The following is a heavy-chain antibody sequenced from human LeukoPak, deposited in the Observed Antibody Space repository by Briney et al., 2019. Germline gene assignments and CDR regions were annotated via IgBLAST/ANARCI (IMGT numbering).Heavy chain of an antibody. CDR3: ARWRIVVVPAARLTYYYYGMTS. D-gene: IGHD2-2*01. Sequence: SETLSLTCAVYGGSFSGYYWSWIRQPPGKGLEWIGEINHSGSTNYNPSLKSRVTISVDTSKNQFSLKLSSVTAADTAVYYCARWRIVVVPAARLTYYYYGMTSGAKGPRSPSP. J-gene: IGHJ6*02. CDR1: GGSFSGYY. V-gene: IGHV4-34*01. CDR2: INHSGST.